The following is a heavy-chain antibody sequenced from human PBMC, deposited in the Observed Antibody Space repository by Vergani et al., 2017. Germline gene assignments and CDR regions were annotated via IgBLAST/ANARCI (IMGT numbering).Heavy chain of an antibody. V-gene: IGHV1-3*01. CDR2: INAGNGNT. CDR3: ASFSNYYGSGSYPYYYYGMDV. CDR1: GYTFTSYA. Sequence: QVQLVQSGAEVKKPGASVKVSCKASGYTFTSYAMHWVRQAPGQRLDWMGWINAGNGNTKYSQKFQGRVTITRDTSASTAYMELSSLRSEDTAVYYCASFSNYYGSGSYPYYYYGMDVWGQGTTVTVSS. D-gene: IGHD3-10*01. J-gene: IGHJ6*02.